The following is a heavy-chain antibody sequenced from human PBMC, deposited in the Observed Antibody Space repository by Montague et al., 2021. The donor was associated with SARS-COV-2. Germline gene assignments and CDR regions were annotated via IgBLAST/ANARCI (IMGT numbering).Heavy chain of an antibody. CDR2: ISGFGGGT. CDR1: GFIFTNYG. J-gene: IGHJ5*02. V-gene: IGHV3-23*01. CDR3: AKSFSGTRNWFDI. D-gene: IGHD1-14*01. Sequence: SLRLSCAASGFIFTNYGMNWVRRAPGKGLECVAGISGFGGGTYYSDSLQGRFTISRATSNSTLFLQMDGLRAEDTAIYYFAKSFSGTRNWFDIWGQGTLVTVSS.